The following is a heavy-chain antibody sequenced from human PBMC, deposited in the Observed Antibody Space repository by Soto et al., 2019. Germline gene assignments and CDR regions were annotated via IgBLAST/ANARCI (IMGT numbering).Heavy chain of an antibody. V-gene: IGHV3-9*01. CDR3: AKGPY. Sequence: GGSLRLSCAAFGFTFDDYAMHWVRQAPGKGLEWVPGISWNSGSIGYADSVKGRFTISRDNAKNSLYLQMNSLRAEDTALYYCAKGPYWGQGTLVTVSS. J-gene: IGHJ4*02. CDR1: GFTFDDYA. CDR2: ISWNSGSI.